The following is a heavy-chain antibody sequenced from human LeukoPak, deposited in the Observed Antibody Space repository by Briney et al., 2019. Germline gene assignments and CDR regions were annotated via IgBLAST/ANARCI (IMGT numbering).Heavy chain of an antibody. J-gene: IGHJ4*02. CDR1: GGSISCGDYH. V-gene: IGHV4-30-4*01. CDR2: IHDSGST. Sequence: PSETLSLNCTVSGGSISCGDYHWNWIRQPPGDCLEWIGFIHDSGSTYYNPSLKSRIIISRDVSKKQFSLELSSVTAADTAVYYCARHLSGYSSALDYWGQGTLVTVSS. D-gene: IGHD6-19*01. CDR3: ARHLSGYSSALDY.